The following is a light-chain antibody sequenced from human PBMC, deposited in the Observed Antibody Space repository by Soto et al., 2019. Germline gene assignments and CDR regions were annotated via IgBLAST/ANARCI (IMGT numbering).Light chain of an antibody. V-gene: IGKV3-20*01. CDR2: GTS. CDR1: QSVSSSY. J-gene: IGKJ3*01. Sequence: VMTLSPAALSVSPGERATLSCRASQSVSSSYLAWYQHKPGRAPRLLIDGTSSRATGIPDRFSGSGSGTDFTLTISSLQPEDVATYYCQKYNIALFPFCPGS. CDR3: QKYNIALFP.